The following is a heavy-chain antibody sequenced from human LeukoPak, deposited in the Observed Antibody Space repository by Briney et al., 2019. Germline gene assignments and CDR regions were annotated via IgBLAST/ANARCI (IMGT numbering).Heavy chain of an antibody. Sequence: KPGGSLRLSCAASGFTFSSYSMNWVRQAPGKGLEWVSSISSSSSYIYYADSVKGRFTISRDNAKNSLYLQMNSLRAEHTAVYYCARLSRGSYPYDYWGQGTLVTVSS. V-gene: IGHV3-21*01. CDR2: ISSSSSYI. CDR1: GFTFSSYS. D-gene: IGHD1-26*01. CDR3: ARLSRGSYPYDY. J-gene: IGHJ4*02.